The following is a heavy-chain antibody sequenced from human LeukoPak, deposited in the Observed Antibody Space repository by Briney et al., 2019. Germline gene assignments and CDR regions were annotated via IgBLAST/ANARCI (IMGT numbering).Heavy chain of an antibody. J-gene: IGHJ6*02. D-gene: IGHD2-8*01. CDR1: GGSISSYY. V-gene: IGHV4-59*01. Sequence: PSETLSLTCTVSGGSISSYYWNWVRQPPGKELEWIGYVYYSGITNYNPSLTSRVTISVDTSKNHFSLKLRSVTAADTAVYFCARDVSSVRNYYYGMDVWGHGTTVTVSS. CDR2: VYYSGIT. CDR3: ARDVSSVRNYYYGMDV.